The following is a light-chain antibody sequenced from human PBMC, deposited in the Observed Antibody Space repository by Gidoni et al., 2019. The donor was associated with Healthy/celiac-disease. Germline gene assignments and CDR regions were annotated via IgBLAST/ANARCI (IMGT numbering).Light chain of an antibody. CDR1: QSVSSN. CDR2: DAS. Sequence: EIVMTQSPATLSVSPGERATLSCRASQSVSSNLDWYQQKPGQDPRLLIYDASTRATGIPARFSGSGSGTEFTITISSLQSEDFAVYYCQQYNNWPLTFGGGTKVEIK. CDR3: QQYNNWPLT. J-gene: IGKJ4*01. V-gene: IGKV3-15*01.